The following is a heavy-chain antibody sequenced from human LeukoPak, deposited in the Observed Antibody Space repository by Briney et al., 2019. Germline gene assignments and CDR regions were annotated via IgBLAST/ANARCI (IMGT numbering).Heavy chain of an antibody. D-gene: IGHD6-19*01. CDR2: IYSGGST. V-gene: IGHV3-66*02. J-gene: IGHJ6*02. CDR3: ARDRPIAVAGYYYYYGMDV. CDR1: GFTVSSNY. Sequence: AGGSLRLSCAASGFTVSSNYMSWVRQAPGKGLEWVSVIYSGGSTYYADSVKGRFTISRDNSKNTLYLQVNSLRAGDTAVYYCARDRPIAVAGYYYYYGMDVWGQGTTVTVSS.